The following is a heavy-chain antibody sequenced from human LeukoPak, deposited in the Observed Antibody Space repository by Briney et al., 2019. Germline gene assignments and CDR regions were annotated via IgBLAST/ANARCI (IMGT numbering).Heavy chain of an antibody. Sequence: SETLSLTCAVYGGSFSGYYWSWIRQPPGKGLEWIGEINHSGSTNYNQSLKSRVTISVDTSKNQFSLKLSSVTAADTAVYYFASIAARRNYYYYYVDVWGKGTTVTVSS. J-gene: IGHJ6*03. CDR1: GGSFSGYY. CDR2: INHSGST. CDR3: ASIAARRNYYYYYVDV. D-gene: IGHD6-6*01. V-gene: IGHV4-34*01.